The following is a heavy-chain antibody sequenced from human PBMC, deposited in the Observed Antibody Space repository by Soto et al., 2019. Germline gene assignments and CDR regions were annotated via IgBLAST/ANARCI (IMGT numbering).Heavy chain of an antibody. CDR2: ISYDGSNK. V-gene: IGHV3-30-3*01. CDR1: GFTFSSYA. J-gene: IGHJ6*02. D-gene: IGHD3-3*01. Sequence: GSLRLSCAASGFTFSSYAMHWVRQASGKGLEWVAVISYDGSNKYYADSVKGRFTISRDNSKNTLYLQMNSLRAEDTAVYYCARDFGDYDFWSGYYDQSLGMDVWGQGTTVTVSS. CDR3: ARDFGDYDFWSGYYDQSLGMDV.